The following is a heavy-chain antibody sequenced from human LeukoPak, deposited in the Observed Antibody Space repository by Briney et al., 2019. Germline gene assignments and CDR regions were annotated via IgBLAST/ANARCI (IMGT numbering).Heavy chain of an antibody. CDR3: VAVPNGY. J-gene: IGHJ4*02. CDR1: GDSISTSSYY. V-gene: IGHV4-39*01. Sequence: NPSETLSLSCTVSGDSISTSSYYWGWIRQPPGKGLEWIGSIYYTGSTYCNPSLNSRVTISVDTSKNQFSLKLSSVTAADTAVYYCVAVPNGYWGQGTLVTVSS. D-gene: IGHD2-8*01. CDR2: IYYTGST.